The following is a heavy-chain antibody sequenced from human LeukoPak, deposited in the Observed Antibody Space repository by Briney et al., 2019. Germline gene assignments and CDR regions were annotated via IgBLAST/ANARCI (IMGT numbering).Heavy chain of an antibody. CDR3: ARDLHYYVAMDV. V-gene: IGHV4-39*02. CDR1: GGSISSSSYY. CDR2: IYYSGST. Sequence: PSETLSLTCTVSGGSISSSSYYWGWIRQPPGKGLEWIGSIYYSGSTYYNPSLKSRVTKSVDTSKNQFSLKLSSVTAADTALYYCARDLHYYVAMDVWGQGTTVTVSS. J-gene: IGHJ6*02. D-gene: IGHD3-10*02.